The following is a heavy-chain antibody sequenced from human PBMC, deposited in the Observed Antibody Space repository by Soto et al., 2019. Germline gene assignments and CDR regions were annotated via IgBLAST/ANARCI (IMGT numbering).Heavy chain of an antibody. J-gene: IGHJ5*02. CDR1: GFTVSTSQ. V-gene: IGHV3-53*01. CDR3: ARLGPYASGTYSFRHNRLDP. CDR2: IFIGGTT. D-gene: IGHD3-10*01. Sequence: GGSLRLSCAASGFTVSTSQMTWVRQAPGKGLEWVSVIFIGGTTQYAESVKGRFTISRDKSENTVVLQMNSVRAEDTAVYYCARLGPYASGTYSFRHNRLDPWGQGTQDTVSS.